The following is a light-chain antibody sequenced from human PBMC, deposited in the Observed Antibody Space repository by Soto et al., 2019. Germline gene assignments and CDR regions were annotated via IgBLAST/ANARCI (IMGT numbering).Light chain of an antibody. V-gene: IGLV2-14*01. CDR2: EAA. J-gene: IGLJ2*01. CDR3: TSYTSASTLA. CDR1: SDDIGANNY. Sequence: QSVLTQPASVSGSPGQSITISCTGTSDDIGANNYVSWYQHHPGKAPKILIYEAANRPSGISHRFSGSKSGNTASLTISGLQAEDEADYFCTSYTSASTLAFGGGTQLTVL.